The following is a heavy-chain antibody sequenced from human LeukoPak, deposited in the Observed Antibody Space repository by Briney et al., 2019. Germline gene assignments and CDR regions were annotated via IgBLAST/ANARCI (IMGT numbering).Heavy chain of an antibody. CDR1: GYTFTSYY. CDR2: IYPSGGST. CDR3: ARDRGSKRVAYCGGDCYIGYFDL. D-gene: IGHD2-21*02. Sequence: ASVKVSCKASGYTFTSYYMHWVRPAPGQGVEWMGIIYPSGGSTSYAQKFQGRVTMTRDTSTSTVYMELSSLRSEDTAVYYCARDRGSKRVAYCGGDCYIGYFDLWGRGTLVTVSS. V-gene: IGHV1-46*01. J-gene: IGHJ2*01.